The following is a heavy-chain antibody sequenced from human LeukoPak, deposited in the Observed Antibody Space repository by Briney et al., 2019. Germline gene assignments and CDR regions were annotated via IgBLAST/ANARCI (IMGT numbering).Heavy chain of an antibody. V-gene: IGHV4-59*11. Sequence: SETLSLTCAVSDDSFSSHYWTWIRQPPGKGLEWIGYISYIGSANYNPSLKGRVSISIDTSKNQFSLKLSSVTAADTAVYYCASDIVKVTKGFDIWGGGTMVRVSS. D-gene: IGHD2-21*02. J-gene: IGHJ3*02. CDR1: DDSFSSHY. CDR2: ISYIGSA. CDR3: ASDIVKVTKGFDI.